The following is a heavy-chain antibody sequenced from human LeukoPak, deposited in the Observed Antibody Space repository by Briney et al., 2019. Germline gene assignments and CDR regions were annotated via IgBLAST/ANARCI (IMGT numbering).Heavy chain of an antibody. Sequence: GGSLRLSCAASGFTFSTFGIHWVRQAPGKGLEWVAAISPDGNSEYYADSVKGRFTISRDNSKNMIYLQMNSLRGEDSAVYYCAREAMYSSGWYPYFDYWGQGTLVTVSS. V-gene: IGHV3-30*03. CDR2: ISPDGNSE. D-gene: IGHD6-19*01. J-gene: IGHJ4*02. CDR3: AREAMYSSGWYPYFDY. CDR1: GFTFSTFG.